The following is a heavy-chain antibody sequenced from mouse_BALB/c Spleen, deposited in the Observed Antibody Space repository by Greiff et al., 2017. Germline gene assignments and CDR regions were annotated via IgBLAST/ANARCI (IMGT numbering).Heavy chain of an antibody. D-gene: IGHD4-1*01. V-gene: IGHV5-6-5*01. CDR2: ISSGGST. J-gene: IGHJ3*01. CDR1: GFTFSSYA. CDR3: ARVVYWDKPFAY. Sequence: EVMLVESGGGLVKPGGSLKLSCAASGFTFSSYAMSWVRQTPEKRLEWVASISSGGSTYYPDSVKGRFTISRDNARNILYLQMSSLRSEETAMYDCARVVYWDKPFAYWGQGTLVTVSA.